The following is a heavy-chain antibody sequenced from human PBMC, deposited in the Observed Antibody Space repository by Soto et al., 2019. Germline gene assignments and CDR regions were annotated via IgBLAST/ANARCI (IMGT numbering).Heavy chain of an antibody. CDR2: IDWDDDK. Sequence: PTLVNPTQTLTLTCTFSGFSLSTSGMCVSWIRQPPGKALEWLARIDWDDDKYYSTSLKTRLTISKDTSNNQVVLTMTNMDLVDTATYYCARATYYYDSSGYGAYYFDYCVHGSRFTVAS. J-gene: IGHJ4*01. CDR1: GFSLSTSGMC. CDR3: ARATYYYDSSGYGAYYFDY. V-gene: IGHV2-70*11. D-gene: IGHD3-22*01.